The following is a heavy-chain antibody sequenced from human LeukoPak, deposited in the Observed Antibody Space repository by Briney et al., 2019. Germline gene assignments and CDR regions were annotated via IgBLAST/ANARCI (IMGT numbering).Heavy chain of an antibody. J-gene: IGHJ3*02. D-gene: IGHD3-10*01. Sequence: PSETLSLTCTLAGGSISSSSYYWGWIRQPPWKGLEWIGSIYYSGSTYYNPSLKSRVTISVDTSKNHFSLKLSSVTAADTAVYYCARRSRLWLEENAFDIWGQGTMVTVSS. CDR2: IYYSGST. V-gene: IGHV4-39*02. CDR1: GGSISSSSYY. CDR3: ARRSRLWLEENAFDI.